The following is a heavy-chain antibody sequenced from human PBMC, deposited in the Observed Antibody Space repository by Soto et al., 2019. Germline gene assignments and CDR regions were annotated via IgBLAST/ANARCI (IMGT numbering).Heavy chain of an antibody. Sequence: SETLSLTCAVYGGSFSDYYWTWVRQPPGKGLEWIGEINHSGSINYNPSLESRLTISVDTSKNQFSLNLRSVTAADTAVYYCSRGTTVVPPSFDYWGQATLVTVSS. CDR1: GGSFSDYY. D-gene: IGHD4-17*01. CDR3: SRGTTVVPPSFDY. J-gene: IGHJ4*02. CDR2: INHSGSI. V-gene: IGHV4-34*01.